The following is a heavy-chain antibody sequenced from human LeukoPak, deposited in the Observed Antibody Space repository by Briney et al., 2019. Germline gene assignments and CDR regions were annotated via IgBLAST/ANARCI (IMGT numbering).Heavy chain of an antibody. D-gene: IGHD5-24*01. Sequence: SETLSLTCTVSGGSISSYYWSWIRQPPGKGLEWIGYISYSGSTNYNPSLKSRVTISVDTSKNQFSLKLSSVTAADTAVYYCARLTVRVRMATIIRDPNLYYYYYGMDVWGQGTTVTVSS. CDR2: ISYSGST. J-gene: IGHJ6*02. CDR3: ARLTVRVRMATIIRDPNLYYYYYGMDV. V-gene: IGHV4-59*01. CDR1: GGSISSYY.